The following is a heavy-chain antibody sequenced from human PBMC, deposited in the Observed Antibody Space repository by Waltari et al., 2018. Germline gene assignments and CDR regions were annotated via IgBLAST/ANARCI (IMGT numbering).Heavy chain of an antibody. CDR1: GGTFSSYA. D-gene: IGHD1-26*01. Sequence: QVQLVQSGAEVKKPGSSVKVSCKASGGTFSSYAISWVRQAPGQGRECMGGIIPILGIANYAQKFQGRVTITADESTSTAYMELSSLRSEDTAVYYCARRVGATGAFDIWGQGTMVTVSS. CDR2: IIPILGIA. J-gene: IGHJ3*02. V-gene: IGHV1-69*04. CDR3: ARRVGATGAFDI.